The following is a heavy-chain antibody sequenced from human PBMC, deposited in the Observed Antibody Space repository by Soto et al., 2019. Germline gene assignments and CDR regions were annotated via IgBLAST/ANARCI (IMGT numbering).Heavy chain of an antibody. V-gene: IGHV3-30*09. CDR2: MSGDGINK. J-gene: IGHJ4*02. Sequence: GGSLRLPCSGSGFNFGDYAINWVRRARGKGLEWVAVMSGDGINKYIPDSVKGRFVISRENSKSSVFLHMSSLGPQDTATYYCARRLTTSVTARGYWGQGTLVTVSS. CDR3: ARRLTTSVTARGY. CDR1: GFNFGDYA. D-gene: IGHD4-17*01.